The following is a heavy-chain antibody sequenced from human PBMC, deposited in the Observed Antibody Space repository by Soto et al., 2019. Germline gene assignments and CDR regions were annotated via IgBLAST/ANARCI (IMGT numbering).Heavy chain of an antibody. D-gene: IGHD6-13*01. Sequence: SETLSLTCAVSSGSISSSNWWSWVRQPPGKGLEWIGVINNSGSTYYNPSLKRRVTISLDTSKNQFSLKLSSVTAADTAVYYCARPAGVEQQLVHDSFNIWGQATMVTVSS. J-gene: IGHJ3*02. CDR2: INNSGST. CDR1: SGSISSSNW. CDR3: ARPAGVEQQLVHDSFNI. V-gene: IGHV4-4*02.